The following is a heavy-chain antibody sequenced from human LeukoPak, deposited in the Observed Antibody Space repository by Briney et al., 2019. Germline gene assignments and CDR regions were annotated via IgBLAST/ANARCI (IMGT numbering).Heavy chain of an antibody. Sequence: PGGSLRLSCAASGFDFSTYAMHWVRQAPGKGLEWVAVISDDGSTKYYSDSVKGRFIVSRDNSKDTLYLQMNSLTTEDTAVYYCAKDRYYDIRGRLDPWGQGTLVTVSS. J-gene: IGHJ5*02. CDR1: GFDFSTYA. D-gene: IGHD3-10*02. V-gene: IGHV3-30*04. CDR2: ISDDGSTK. CDR3: AKDRYYDIRGRLDP.